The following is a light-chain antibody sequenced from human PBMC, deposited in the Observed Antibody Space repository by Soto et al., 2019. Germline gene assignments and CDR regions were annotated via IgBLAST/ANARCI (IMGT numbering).Light chain of an antibody. CDR3: DEYSGYSLT. Sequence: DIQMTQSPSTLSASVGDRVSITCRASQSISSWLAWYQQIPGKAPKLLIYKASSLESGVPSRLSGSASGTEFTLTISSLTPDDFATYYCDEYSGYSLTFGGGTKVEIK. CDR2: KAS. V-gene: IGKV1-5*03. J-gene: IGKJ4*01. CDR1: QSISSW.